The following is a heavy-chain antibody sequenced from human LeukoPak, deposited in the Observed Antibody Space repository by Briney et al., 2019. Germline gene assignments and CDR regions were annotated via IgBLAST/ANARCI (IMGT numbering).Heavy chain of an antibody. CDR3: AREPTGSRAFDI. Sequence: GALRLSCAASGFTVNINYMSWVRQAPGKGLEWVSVIYSGGSTYYADSVKGRFTISRDNSKNTLYLQMNSLRAEDTAVYHCAREPTGSRAFDIWGQGTMVTVSS. V-gene: IGHV3-66*02. D-gene: IGHD1-14*01. CDR1: GFTVNINY. J-gene: IGHJ3*02. CDR2: IYSGGST.